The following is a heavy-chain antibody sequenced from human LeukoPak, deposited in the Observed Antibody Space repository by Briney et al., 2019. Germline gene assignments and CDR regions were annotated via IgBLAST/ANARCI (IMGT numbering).Heavy chain of an antibody. V-gene: IGHV3-21*01. CDR1: GFSFSPST. J-gene: IGHJ4*02. D-gene: IGHD1-1*01. CDR2: ISPSGGAI. Sequence: GGSLRLSCVTSGFSFSPSTMNWVRQAPGRGLEWVSSISPSGGAIFYAESLRGRFTISRDNAKNSLFLQMNTLRAEDTAVYFCASGIRERGFDYWGQGTLVTVSS. CDR3: ASGIRERGFDY.